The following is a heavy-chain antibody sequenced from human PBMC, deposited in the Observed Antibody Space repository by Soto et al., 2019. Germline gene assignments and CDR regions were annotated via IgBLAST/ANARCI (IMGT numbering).Heavy chain of an antibody. D-gene: IGHD6-6*01. V-gene: IGHV4-59*02. CDR1: GGSVSSYH. Sequence: SESLSLRYTVSGGSVSSYHWTWIRQSPGKGLEWIGYIYYNGSTDYNPSLKSRLTVSVSTSKRQFSLRLTSVTAADTAVYCCAREFFWRSSSSPTYYYYLDVWGKGTTVTVS. CDR3: AREFFWRSSSSPTYYYYLDV. CDR2: IYYNGST. J-gene: IGHJ6*03.